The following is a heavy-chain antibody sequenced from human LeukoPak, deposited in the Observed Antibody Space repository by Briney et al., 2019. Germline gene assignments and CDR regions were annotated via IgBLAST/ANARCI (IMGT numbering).Heavy chain of an antibody. CDR2: TYYRSKWYT. CDR1: GISVSSNGAS. Sequence: SQTLSLTCGISGISVSSNGASWNWIRQSPSRGLEWLGRTYYRSKWYTDYAPSIKSRLTISPDTSRNQLLPHLKSVIPEDTAVYYCVGDSEFLERRPLDYWGQGTLVTVSS. CDR3: VGDSEFLERRPLDY. V-gene: IGHV6-1*01. J-gene: IGHJ4*02. D-gene: IGHD1-1*01.